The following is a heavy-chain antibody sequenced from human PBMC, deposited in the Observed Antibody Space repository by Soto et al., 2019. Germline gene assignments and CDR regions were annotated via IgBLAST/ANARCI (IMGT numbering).Heavy chain of an antibody. Sequence: GGSLRLSCAASGFTFDDYAMHWVRQAPGKGLEWVSGISWNSGSIGYADSVKGRFTISRDNAKNSLYLQMNSLRAEDTALYYCAKDGGPWIQLWLILYYGMDVWGQGTTVTVSS. J-gene: IGHJ6*02. CDR3: AKDGGPWIQLWLILYYGMDV. V-gene: IGHV3-9*01. D-gene: IGHD5-18*01. CDR1: GFTFDDYA. CDR2: ISWNSGSI.